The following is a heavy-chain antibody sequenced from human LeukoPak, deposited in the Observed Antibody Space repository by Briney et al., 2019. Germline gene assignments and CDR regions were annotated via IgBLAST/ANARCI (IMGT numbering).Heavy chain of an antibody. Sequence: GGSLRLSCVVSGFSVSNNYIIWVRQAPGNGLERVSVIYGDGRTSHSASVRGRFTISRDNSKNIVSLQMNNLRAEDAAVYYCARGRGLGVVSPYFDYWGQGTLVTVSS. CDR1: GFSVSNNY. V-gene: IGHV3-53*01. CDR3: ARGRGLGVVSPYFDY. D-gene: IGHD3-3*01. CDR2: IYGDGRT. J-gene: IGHJ4*02.